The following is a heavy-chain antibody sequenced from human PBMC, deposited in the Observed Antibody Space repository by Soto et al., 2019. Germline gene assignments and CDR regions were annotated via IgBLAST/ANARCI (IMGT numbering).Heavy chain of an antibody. CDR1: GFTLGGYA. V-gene: IGHV3-23*01. J-gene: IGHJ2*01. CDR2: ISGGGDAT. Sequence: EVQLLESGGGFLQPGGSLRLSCAASGFTLGGYAMNWVRQAPGKGLEWVSGISGGGDATFYTDSVKGRFTISRDNSGNTLYLQMNSLRAEDTAVYFCGRKSQGSVTVTGNWYFDLWGRGTLVTVSS. D-gene: IGHD4-17*01. CDR3: GRKSQGSVTVTGNWYFDL.